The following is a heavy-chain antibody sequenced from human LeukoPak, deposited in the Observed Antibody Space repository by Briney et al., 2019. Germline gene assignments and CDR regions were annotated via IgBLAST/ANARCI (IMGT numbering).Heavy chain of an antibody. Sequence: GGSLTLSCAASGFSVGLNYMNWVRQAPGKGLEWVSILYSGSDTYYADSVKGRFTISRDSSKNMLFLHMNSLRAEDTAVYCARVGDHFHWYLDLWGRGTPVTVSS. CDR1: GFSVGLNY. CDR2: LYSGSDT. J-gene: IGHJ2*01. V-gene: IGHV3-53*01. D-gene: IGHD3-3*02. CDR3: ARVGDHFHWYLDL.